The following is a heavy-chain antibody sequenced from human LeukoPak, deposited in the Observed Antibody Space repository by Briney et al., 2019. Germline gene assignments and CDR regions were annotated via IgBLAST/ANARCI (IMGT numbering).Heavy chain of an antibody. V-gene: IGHV3-7*01. J-gene: IGHJ4*02. CDR1: GFTLTNYW. CDR2: IKEGGSEK. CDR3: ARGPH. Sequence: GGSLRLSCAASGFTLTNYWMSWVRQAPGKGLEWVASIKEGGSEKYYVDSVKGRFTISRDNAKNSVYLQMNSLRTEDTAVYYCARGPHWGQGTLVTVSS.